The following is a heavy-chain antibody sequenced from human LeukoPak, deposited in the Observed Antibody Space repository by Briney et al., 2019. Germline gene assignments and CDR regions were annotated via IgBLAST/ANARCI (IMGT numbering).Heavy chain of an antibody. V-gene: IGHV3-23*01. J-gene: IGHJ3*01. CDR3: AKAGVNYDSSGYYS. D-gene: IGHD3-22*01. CDR1: GFTFSSYA. Sequence: PGGSLRLSCAASGFTFSSYAMSWVRQAPGKGLEWVSAISGSGGSTYYADSVKGRFTISRDNSKNTLYLQMNSLRVEDTAVYYCAKAGVNYDSSGYYSWGQGTMVTVSS. CDR2: ISGSGGST.